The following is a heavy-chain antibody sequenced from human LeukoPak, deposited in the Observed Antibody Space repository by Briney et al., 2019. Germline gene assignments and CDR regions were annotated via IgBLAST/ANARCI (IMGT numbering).Heavy chain of an antibody. Sequence: SETLSLTCTVSGGSISSGNYYWSWIRQPAGKGLEWIGRVYTSGSTNYNPSLKSRVTISADTSISTAYLQWSSLKASDTAMYYCARRYLYDYDSSLVAFDIWGQGTMVTVSS. CDR1: GGSISSGNYY. CDR2: VYTSGST. D-gene: IGHD3-22*01. V-gene: IGHV4-61*02. CDR3: ARRYLYDYDSSLVAFDI. J-gene: IGHJ3*02.